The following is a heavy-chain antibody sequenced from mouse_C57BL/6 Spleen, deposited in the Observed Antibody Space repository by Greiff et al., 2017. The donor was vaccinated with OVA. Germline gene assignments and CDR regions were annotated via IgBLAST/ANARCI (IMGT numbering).Heavy chain of an antibody. D-gene: IGHD2-3*01. J-gene: IGHJ4*01. CDR3: ARRGYDGYSYAMDY. V-gene: IGHV5-6*01. CDR2: ISSGGSYT. Sequence: EVQRVESGGDLVKPGGSLKLSCAASGFTFSSYGMSWVRQTPDKRLEWVATISSGGSYTYYPDSVKGRFTISRDNAKNTLYLQMSSLKSEDTAMYYCARRGYDGYSYAMDYWGQGTSVTVSS. CDR1: GFTFSSYG.